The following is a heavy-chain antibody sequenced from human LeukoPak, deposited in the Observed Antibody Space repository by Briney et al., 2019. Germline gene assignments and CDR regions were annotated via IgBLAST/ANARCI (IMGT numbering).Heavy chain of an antibody. Sequence: SETLSLTCTVSGGSVSSGSYYWSWIRQPPGKGLEWIGYFYYSGTTNYNPSLKSRVTISVETSKNHFSLKLSSVTAADTAVYYCARGPPYIVVVTAIGFFDYWGQGTLVTVSS. V-gene: IGHV4-61*03. J-gene: IGHJ4*02. D-gene: IGHD2-21*02. CDR2: FYYSGTT. CDR1: GGSVSSGSYY. CDR3: ARGPPYIVVVTAIGFFDY.